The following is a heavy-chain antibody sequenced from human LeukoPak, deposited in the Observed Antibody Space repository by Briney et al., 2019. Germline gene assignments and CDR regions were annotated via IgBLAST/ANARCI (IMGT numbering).Heavy chain of an antibody. D-gene: IGHD3-22*01. CDR3: ARIYDSSDY. CDR2: ISSSGSTI. CDR1: GFTFSSYE. J-gene: IGHJ4*02. V-gene: IGHV3-48*03. Sequence: PGGSLRLSCAASGFTFSSYEMNWVRQAPGKGLEWVSYISSSGSTIYYADSVKGRFTISRDNAKNSLYLQMNSLRAEDTAVYYCARIYDSSDYWGQETLVTVSS.